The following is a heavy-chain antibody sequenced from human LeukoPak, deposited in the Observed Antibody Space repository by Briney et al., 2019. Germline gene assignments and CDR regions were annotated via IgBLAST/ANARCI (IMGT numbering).Heavy chain of an antibody. V-gene: IGHV1-2*06. D-gene: IGHD1-26*01. J-gene: IGHJ4*02. CDR2: INPNSAGT. Sequence: ASAKVSCKASAYTFTGYYMYWVPQAPGQGLEWFGRINPNSAGTNYAQKFQGRVTMTRDTSISTAYLELSRLRSHDTAVYYCARGRGSSYDYWGQGTLVTVSS. CDR3: ARGRGSSYDY. CDR1: AYTFTGYY.